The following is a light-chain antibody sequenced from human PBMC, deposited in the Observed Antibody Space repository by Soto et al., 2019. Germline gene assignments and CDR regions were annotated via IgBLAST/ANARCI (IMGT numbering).Light chain of an antibody. V-gene: IGLV2-14*01. CDR2: EVS. CDR1: SSDVGGYNY. J-gene: IGLJ3*02. CDR3: SSYTSSSTHGV. Sequence: QSALTQPASVSGSPGQSITISCTGTSSDVGGYNYVSWYQQHPGKAPKLMIYEVSNRPSGVSYRFSGSKSGNTASLTISGLQAEDEADYYCSSYTSSSTHGVFGGGTKLTV.